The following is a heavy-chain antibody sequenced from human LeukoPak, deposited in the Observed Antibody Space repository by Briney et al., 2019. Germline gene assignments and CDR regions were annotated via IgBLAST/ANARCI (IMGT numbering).Heavy chain of an antibody. D-gene: IGHD3-3*01. V-gene: IGHV7-4-1*02. CDR1: GYTFTSYA. CDR2: INTNTGNP. CDR3: ARDRKGFWSGYYTTIFDY. Sequence: ASVKVSCKASGYTFTSYAMNWVRQAPGQGLELMGWINTNTGNPTYAQGFTGRFVFSLDTSVSTAYLQISSLKAEDTAVYYCARDRKGFWSGYYTTIFDYWGQGTLVTVSS. J-gene: IGHJ4*02.